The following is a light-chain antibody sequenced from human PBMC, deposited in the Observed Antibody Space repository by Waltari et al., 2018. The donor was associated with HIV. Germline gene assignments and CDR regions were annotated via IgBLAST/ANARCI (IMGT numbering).Light chain of an antibody. CDR1: SSNIGSNY. Sequence: QSVLTQPPSASGTPGQRVTISCSGSSSNIGSNYVYWYQQLPGTTPKLLIYRNNPRPSGGPDRFSGSKSGTAASLAISGLRSEDEADYYCAAWDASLSGNWVFGGGTKLTVL. CDR3: AAWDASLSGNWV. CDR2: RNN. J-gene: IGLJ3*02. V-gene: IGLV1-47*01.